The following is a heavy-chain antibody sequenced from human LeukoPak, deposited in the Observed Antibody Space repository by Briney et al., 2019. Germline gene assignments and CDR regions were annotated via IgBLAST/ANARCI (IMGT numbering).Heavy chain of an antibody. CDR3: ARDRTYYDILTGYYPVSFDI. CDR1: GYSMSSGYY. CDR2: IFHSGNS. J-gene: IGHJ3*02. V-gene: IGHV4-38-2*02. Sequence: SETLSLTCTVSGYSMSSGYYWGWIRQPPGKGLQWIGSIFHSGNSYYNPSLKSRVTISVDTSKNQFSLKVNSVTAADTAVYYCARDRTYYDILTGYYPVSFDIWGQGTMVTVSS. D-gene: IGHD3-9*01.